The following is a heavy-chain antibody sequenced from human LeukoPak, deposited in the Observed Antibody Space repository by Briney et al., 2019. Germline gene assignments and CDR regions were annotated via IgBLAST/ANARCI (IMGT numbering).Heavy chain of an antibody. CDR3: ARKAYGGNRTFDY. V-gene: IGHV4-4*02. Sequence: PSETLFLTCAVSGGSISSSNWWSWVRKPPGKGMEWLGEIYHSGSTNYNPSLKSRVTISVDKSKNQFSLKLSSVPAADTAVYYCARKAYGGNRTFDYWGQGTLVIVSS. CDR2: IYHSGST. D-gene: IGHD4-23*01. J-gene: IGHJ4*02. CDR1: GGSISSSNW.